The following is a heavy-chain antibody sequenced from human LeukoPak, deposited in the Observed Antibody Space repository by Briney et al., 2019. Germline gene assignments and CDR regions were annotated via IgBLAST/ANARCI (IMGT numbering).Heavy chain of an antibody. J-gene: IGHJ5*02. D-gene: IGHD3-10*01. CDR2: INHSGST. V-gene: IGHV4-34*01. CDR3: ARGKGSMVRGAFNWFDP. CDR1: GVSFRGYY. Sequence: SETLSLTCAVYGVSFRGYYWSWIRQPPGKGREWIGEINHSGSTNYNPSLKSRVTISVDTSKNQFSLKLSSVTAAHTAVYYCARGKGSMVRGAFNWFDPWGQGTLVTVSS.